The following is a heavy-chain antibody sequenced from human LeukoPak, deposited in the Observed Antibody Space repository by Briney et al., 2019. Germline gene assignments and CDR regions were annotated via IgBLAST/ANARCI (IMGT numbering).Heavy chain of an antibody. J-gene: IGHJ4*02. Sequence: GGSLRLSCAASGFTFSNYPMDWVRQAPGKGLEWVSYISSSSTYIYYADSVKGRFTISRDNAKNSLYLRMNSLRAEDTAVYYCARDMTTASFDNWGQGTLVTVSS. V-gene: IGHV3-21*01. CDR3: ARDMTTASFDN. CDR1: GFTFSNYP. D-gene: IGHD4-17*01. CDR2: ISSSSTYI.